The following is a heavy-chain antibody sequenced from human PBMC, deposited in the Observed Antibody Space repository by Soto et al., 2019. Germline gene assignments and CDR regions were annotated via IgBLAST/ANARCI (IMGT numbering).Heavy chain of an antibody. Sequence: TLSLTCAVSGLSISRDGYSWIWIRQPPRKGLEWIGYIYPRGSTYYNPSLKSRVTMSVDRSQNRFSLKLSSVTAADTAVYYCARWQVVAAQHWGQGSLGTVSS. V-gene: IGHV4-30-2*01. CDR1: GLSISRDGYS. D-gene: IGHD2-15*01. CDR2: IYPRGST. CDR3: ARWQVVAAQH. J-gene: IGHJ4*02.